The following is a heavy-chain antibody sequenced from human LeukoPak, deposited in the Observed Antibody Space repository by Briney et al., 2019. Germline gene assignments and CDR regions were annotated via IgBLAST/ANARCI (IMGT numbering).Heavy chain of an antibody. J-gene: IGHJ4*02. V-gene: IGHV7-4-1*02. Sequence: ASVKVSCKASGYTFTGYYMHWVRQAPGQGLEWMGWINTNTGSPTYAQGFTGRFVFSLDTSVSTAYLQISSLKAEDTAVYYCARDFPYGSGSYPDYWGQGTLVTVSS. CDR2: INTNTGSP. CDR1: GYTFTGYY. D-gene: IGHD3-10*01. CDR3: ARDFPYGSGSYPDY.